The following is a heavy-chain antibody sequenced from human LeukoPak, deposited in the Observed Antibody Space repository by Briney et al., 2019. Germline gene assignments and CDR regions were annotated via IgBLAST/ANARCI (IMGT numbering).Heavy chain of an antibody. V-gene: IGHV4-34*01. CDR2: INHSGST. D-gene: IGHD2-21*02. CDR3: ASSYCGGDCYSGAFDI. Sequence: PSETLSLTCAVYGGSFSGYYWSWIRQPPGKGLEWIGEINHSGSTNYNPSLKSRVTISVDTSKNQFSLKLSSVTAADTAVYYCASSYCGGDCYSGAFDIWGQGTMVTVSS. CDR1: GGSFSGYY. J-gene: IGHJ3*02.